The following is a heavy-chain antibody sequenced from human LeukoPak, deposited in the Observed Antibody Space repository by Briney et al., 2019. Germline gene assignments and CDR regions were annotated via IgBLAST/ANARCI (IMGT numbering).Heavy chain of an antibody. CDR3: ASPVYYDSSGFHGGGDYYYYGMDV. CDR2: MNPNSGNT. V-gene: IGHV1-8*01. Sequence: GASVKISCKASGYTFTSYDINWVRQATGQGLEWMGWMNPNSGNTGYAQKFQGRVTMTRNTSISTAYMELSSLRSEDTAVYYCASPVYYDSSGFHGGGDYYYYGMDVWGQGTTVTVSS. J-gene: IGHJ6*02. D-gene: IGHD3-22*01. CDR1: GYTFTSYD.